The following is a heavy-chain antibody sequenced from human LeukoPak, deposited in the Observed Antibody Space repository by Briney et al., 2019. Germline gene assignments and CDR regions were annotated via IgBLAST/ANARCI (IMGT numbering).Heavy chain of an antibody. CDR2: ISSSGSTI. V-gene: IGHV3-48*03. D-gene: IGHD6-13*01. Sequence: GGSLRLSCAASGFTFSSYEMNWVRQAPGKGLEWVSYISSSGSTIYYADSVKGRFTISRDNSKNTLYLQMNSLRAEDTAVYYCAKTSSSSWIRFDYWGQGTLVTVSS. J-gene: IGHJ4*02. CDR1: GFTFSSYE. CDR3: AKTSSSSWIRFDY.